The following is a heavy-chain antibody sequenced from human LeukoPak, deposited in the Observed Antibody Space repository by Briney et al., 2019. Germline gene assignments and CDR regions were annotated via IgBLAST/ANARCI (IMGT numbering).Heavy chain of an antibody. CDR1: SGSISTHH. D-gene: IGHD3-3*01. Sequence: SETLSLTCSVSSGSISTHHWAWIRQPAGKGLEWIGRLHYSGTREYNPSLKSRVTISVDTSKNQFSLKMTSATAADTAVYFCARDPFRSSFDPWGQGILVTVSS. V-gene: IGHV4-4*07. CDR2: LHYSGTR. J-gene: IGHJ5*02. CDR3: ARDPFRSSFDP.